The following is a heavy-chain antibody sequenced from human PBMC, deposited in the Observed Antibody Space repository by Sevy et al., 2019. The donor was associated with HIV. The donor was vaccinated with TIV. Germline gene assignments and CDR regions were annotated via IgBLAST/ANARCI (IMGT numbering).Heavy chain of an antibody. J-gene: IGHJ6*02. CDR2: ISSSRTTI. Sequence: GGSLRLSCAASRLTFSSSSVNWVRQAPGKGLEWVSYISSSRTTIYYADSVKGRFTISRDNAKNSLYLQMNSLRDEDTAEYYGAGGFSGADYYYGMDVWGQGTTVTVSS. CDR3: AGGFSGADYYYGMDV. D-gene: IGHD5-12*01. V-gene: IGHV3-48*02. CDR1: RLTFSSSS.